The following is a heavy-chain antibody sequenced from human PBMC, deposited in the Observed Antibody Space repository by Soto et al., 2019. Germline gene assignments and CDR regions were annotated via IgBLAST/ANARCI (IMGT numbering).Heavy chain of an antibody. CDR2: LYYSGTA. CDR1: GGSISTYY. Sequence: QVQLQESGPGLVKPSETLSLTCTVSGGSISTYYWSWIRQPPGKGLEWIGYLYYSGTASYNPSLKSRVPISLDTSKNQFSLKLSSVTAADTAVYYCARGGHCTDGVCSALDYWGQGTLVTVSS. J-gene: IGHJ4*02. D-gene: IGHD2-8*01. CDR3: ARGGHCTDGVCSALDY. V-gene: IGHV4-59*08.